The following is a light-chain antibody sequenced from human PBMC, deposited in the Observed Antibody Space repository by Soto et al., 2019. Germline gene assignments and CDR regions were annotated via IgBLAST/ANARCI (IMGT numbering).Light chain of an antibody. Sequence: MQMCLSHCTLSASVGDGVNITFRASQSISSSLAWYQQKPGKAPKLLIYDASSMESGFPARFSGSGSGTEFTLTISSLQPEDFAVYYCQHHNSWPLTFGEGTKVDI. CDR3: QHHNSWPLT. V-gene: IGKV1-5*01. J-gene: IGKJ4*02. CDR1: QSISSS. CDR2: DAS.